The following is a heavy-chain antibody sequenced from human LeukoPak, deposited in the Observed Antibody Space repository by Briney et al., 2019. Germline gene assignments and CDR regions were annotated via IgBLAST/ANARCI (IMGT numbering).Heavy chain of an antibody. CDR1: DGSISIYY. V-gene: IGHV4-59*01. Sequence: KSSETLSLTCTVSDGSISIYYWNWIRQPPGKGLEWIGYIYNSGSSTIYNPSLQSRVTISVDMSKNQFSPRLSSVTAADTAVYFCVRDRELTYWGQGILVTVSS. CDR3: VRDRELTY. CDR2: IYNSGSST. J-gene: IGHJ4*02. D-gene: IGHD3-10*01.